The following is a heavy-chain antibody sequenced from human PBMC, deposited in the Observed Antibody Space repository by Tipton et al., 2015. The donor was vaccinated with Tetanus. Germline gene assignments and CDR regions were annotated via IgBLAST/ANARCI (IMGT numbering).Heavy chain of an antibody. D-gene: IGHD2-21*01. V-gene: IGHV4-59*01. CDR2: IYQNGDA. CDR1: GGSISSFY. J-gene: IGHJ6*02. Sequence: TLSLTCTVSGGSISSFYWYWIRQPPGKGLEWIAYIYQNGDANYNPSLQSRVTISVDTSKNQFSLQLAFETAADTAIYYCARERIEAFYYHGLDVWGPGTTVTVSS. CDR3: ARERIEAFYYHGLDV.